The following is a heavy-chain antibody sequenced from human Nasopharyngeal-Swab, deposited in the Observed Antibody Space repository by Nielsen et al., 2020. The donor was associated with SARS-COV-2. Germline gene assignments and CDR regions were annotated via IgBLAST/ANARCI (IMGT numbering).Heavy chain of an antibody. CDR2: MYTGGST. CDR3: ARGQATGLVVVTSSGYFDL. CDR1: GGSISSYY. D-gene: IGHD2-21*02. J-gene: IGHJ2*01. V-gene: IGHV4-4*07. Sequence: SETLSLTCTVSGGSISSYYWSWIRQPAGKGLEWIGRMYTGGSTTYNPSLKSRVTISVDTSKNQLSLKLSSVTAADTAVYYCARGQATGLVVVTSSGYFDLWGRGTLVTVSS.